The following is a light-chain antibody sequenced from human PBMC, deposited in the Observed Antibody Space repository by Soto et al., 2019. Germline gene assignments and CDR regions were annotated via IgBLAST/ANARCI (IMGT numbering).Light chain of an antibody. V-gene: IGLV1-51*01. CDR3: GTWDSSLSAGV. CDR2: DNN. Sequence: QSVWTQPPSVSAAPGQKVTGSCSGSSSNIGNNYVSWYQQLPGTAPKLLIYDNNKRPSGIPDRFSGSKSGTSATLGITGLQTGDEADYCCGTWDSSLSAGVFGGATKVTVL. CDR1: SSNIGNNY. J-gene: IGLJ3*02.